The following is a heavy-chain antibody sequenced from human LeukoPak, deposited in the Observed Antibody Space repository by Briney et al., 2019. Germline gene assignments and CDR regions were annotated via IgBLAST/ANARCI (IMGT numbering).Heavy chain of an antibody. Sequence: SETLSLTCAVYGGSFSGYYWSWIRQPPGKGLEWIGEINHSGSTNYNPSLRSRVTISVDTSKNQFSLKLSSVTAADTAVYYCARLARIAADFDYWGQGTLVTVSS. J-gene: IGHJ4*02. V-gene: IGHV4-34*01. CDR1: GGSFSGYY. CDR2: INHSGST. CDR3: ARLARIAADFDY. D-gene: IGHD6-13*01.